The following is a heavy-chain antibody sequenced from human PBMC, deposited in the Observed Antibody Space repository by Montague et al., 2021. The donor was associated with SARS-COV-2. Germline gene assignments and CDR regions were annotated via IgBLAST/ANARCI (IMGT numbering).Heavy chain of an antibody. V-gene: IGHV4-39*01. CDR2: GT. J-gene: IGHJ4*02. CDR3: ARLYGSSFDY. Sequence: GTQYNPSLKSRVTISVDTSNGQFSLKMNSVTAADTAVYFCARLYGSSFDYWGQGTLVTVAS. D-gene: IGHD4-17*01.